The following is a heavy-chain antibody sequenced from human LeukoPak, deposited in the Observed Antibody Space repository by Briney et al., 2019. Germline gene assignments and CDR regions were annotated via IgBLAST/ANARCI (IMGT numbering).Heavy chain of an antibody. CDR3: ARGREVPAAMWYYYYYMDV. V-gene: IGHV1-8*01. D-gene: IGHD2-2*01. J-gene: IGHJ6*03. Sequence: ASVKVSCKASGYTFTSYDINRVRQATGQGLEWMGWMNPNSGNTGYAQKFQGRVTITRNTSISTAYMELSSLRSEDTAVYYCARGREVPAAMWYYYYYMDVWGKGTTVTVSS. CDR1: GYTFTSYD. CDR2: MNPNSGNT.